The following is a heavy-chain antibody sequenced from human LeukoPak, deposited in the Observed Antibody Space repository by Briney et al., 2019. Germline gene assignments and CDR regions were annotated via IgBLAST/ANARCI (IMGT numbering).Heavy chain of an antibody. V-gene: IGHV3-11*04. D-gene: IGHD3-22*01. Sequence: GGSLRLSCAASGFTFSDYYMGWIRQAPGKGLEWVSYISSSGTTIYYADSVKGRFTISRDNAKNSLYLQMNSLRAEDTAVYYCARPLTYYYDSSGPFDYWGQGTLVTVSS. CDR2: ISSSGTTI. J-gene: IGHJ4*02. CDR3: ARPLTYYYDSSGPFDY. CDR1: GFTFSDYY.